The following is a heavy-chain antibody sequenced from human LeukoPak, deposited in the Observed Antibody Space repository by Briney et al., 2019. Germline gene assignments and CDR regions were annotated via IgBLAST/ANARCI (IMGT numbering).Heavy chain of an antibody. D-gene: IGHD1-26*01. CDR1: GFTFRKYV. CDR2: INNHDGNT. J-gene: IGHJ4*02. Sequence: GGSLRLSCAASGFTFRKYVMTWVRQAPGKGLEWVSGINNHDGNTYNADSVKGRFTISRDNSKNTLYLQMNSLRAEDTAVYYCAKRGAEVGATVAPGDYWGQGTLLTVSS. V-gene: IGHV3-23*01. CDR3: AKRGAEVGATVAPGDY.